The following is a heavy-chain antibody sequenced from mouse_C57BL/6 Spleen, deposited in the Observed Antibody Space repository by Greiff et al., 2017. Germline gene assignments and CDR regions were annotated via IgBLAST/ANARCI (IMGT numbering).Heavy chain of an antibody. CDR1: GYTFTDYY. Sequence: QLQQSGPELVKPGASVKISCKASGYTFTDYYMNWVKQSHGKSLEWIGDINPNNGGTSYNQKFKGKATLTVDKSSSTAYMELRSLTSEDSAVYYCARGGYSNYYAMDYWGQGTSVTVSS. V-gene: IGHV1-26*01. J-gene: IGHJ4*01. CDR3: ARGGYSNYYAMDY. D-gene: IGHD2-5*01. CDR2: INPNNGGT.